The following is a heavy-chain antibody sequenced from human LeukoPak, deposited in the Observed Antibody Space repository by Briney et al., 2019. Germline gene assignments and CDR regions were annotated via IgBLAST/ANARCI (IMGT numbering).Heavy chain of an antibody. J-gene: IGHJ5*02. CDR3: ARGGRVRFGT. Sequence: SETLSLTCAVYGGSFSGYYWSWIRQPPGKGLEWIGEINHSGSTNYNPSLKSRVTISVDTSKNQFSPKLSSVTAADTAVYYCARGGRVRFGTWGQGTLVTVSS. V-gene: IGHV4-34*01. CDR2: INHSGST. CDR1: GGSFSGYY. D-gene: IGHD3-10*01.